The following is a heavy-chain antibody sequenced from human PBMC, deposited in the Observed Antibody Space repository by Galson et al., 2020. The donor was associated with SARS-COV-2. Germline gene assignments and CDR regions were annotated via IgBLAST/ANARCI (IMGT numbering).Heavy chain of an antibody. D-gene: IGHD1-1*01. J-gene: IGHJ4*02. Sequence: GGSLRLSCAASGFTFGSYAMSWVRQAPGKGLEWVSVIYSGGSTYYADSVKGRFTISRDNSKNTLYLQMNSLRAEDTAIYYCAKAAPLQPGNYFDYWGQGTLVTVSS. CDR2: IYSGGST. CDR1: GFTFGSYA. CDR3: AKAAPLQPGNYFDY. V-gene: IGHV3-23*03.